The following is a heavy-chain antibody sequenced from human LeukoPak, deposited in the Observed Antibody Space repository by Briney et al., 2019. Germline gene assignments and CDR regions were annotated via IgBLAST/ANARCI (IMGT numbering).Heavy chain of an antibody. CDR1: GFTFSTYA. CDR3: AKDATWLGGRYASFDQ. J-gene: IGHJ4*02. CDR2: ISGGCGTT. Sequence: GRSLRLSCAASGFTFSTYAMSWVRQAPGKGLDWVAVISGGCGTTHYADSVQRRFTIPKDNSKDALYMQMNSLRAEDTALYYCAKDATWLGGRYASFDQWGQGTLVLVSP. D-gene: IGHD1-26*01. V-gene: IGHV3-23*01.